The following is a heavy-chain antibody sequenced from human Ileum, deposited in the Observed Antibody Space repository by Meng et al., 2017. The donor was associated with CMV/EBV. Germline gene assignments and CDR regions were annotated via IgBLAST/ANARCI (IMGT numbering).Heavy chain of an antibody. D-gene: IGHD5-18*01. Sequence: QVQLQESGPGLVKPSATLSLTCTVSGGSISRSTYYWGWIRQPPGKGLEWIGSIYSTGSTYYNPSLKSRLTISIDTSNNQFSLKLTSMTAADTAVYYCARGVYSYDASWGQGTLVTVSS. CDR1: GGSISRSTYY. V-gene: IGHV4-39*07. J-gene: IGHJ4*02. CDR2: IYSTGST. CDR3: ARGVYSYDAS.